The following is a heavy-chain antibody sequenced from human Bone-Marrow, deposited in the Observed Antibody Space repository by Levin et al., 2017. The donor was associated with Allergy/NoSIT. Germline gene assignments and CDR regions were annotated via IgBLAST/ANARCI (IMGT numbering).Heavy chain of an antibody. V-gene: IGHV3-23*01. Sequence: GSLRLSCAASGFTFSSYAMSWVRQAPGKGLEWVSAISGSGGSTYYADSVKGRFTISRDNSKNTLYLQMNSLRAEDTAVYYCAKDQGGIWFGELLSQPYYYGMDVWGQGTTVTVSS. CDR3: AKDQGGIWFGELLSQPYYYGMDV. J-gene: IGHJ6*02. CDR1: GFTFSSYA. CDR2: ISGSGGST. D-gene: IGHD3-10*01.